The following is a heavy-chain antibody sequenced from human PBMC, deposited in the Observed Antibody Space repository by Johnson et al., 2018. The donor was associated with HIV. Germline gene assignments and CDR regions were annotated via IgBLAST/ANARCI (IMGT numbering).Heavy chain of an antibody. Sequence: QVQLVESGGGLVKPGGSLRLSCAASGFTFSDYYMSWIRQAPGKGLAWVSYIRRSGSTIYYADSVKGRCTISRDNAENSLYLQMNSLRADETAVYYCAGIVEAFDIWGQGTMVTVSS. J-gene: IGHJ3*02. CDR2: IRRSGSTI. CDR1: GFTFSDYY. V-gene: IGHV3-11*04. D-gene: IGHD3-22*01. CDR3: AGIVEAFDI.